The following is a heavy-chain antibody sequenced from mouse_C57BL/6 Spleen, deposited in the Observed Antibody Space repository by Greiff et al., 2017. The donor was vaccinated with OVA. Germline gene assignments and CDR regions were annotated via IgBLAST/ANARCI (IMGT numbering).Heavy chain of an antibody. V-gene: IGHV6-3*01. CDR3: TGGNWFFDY. D-gene: IGHD4-1*01. CDR2: IRLKSDNYAT. CDR1: GFTFSNYW. J-gene: IGHJ2*01. Sequence: EVKLMESGGGLVQPGGSMKLSCVASGFTFSNYWMNWVRQSPEKGLEWVAQIRLKSDNYATHYAESVKGRFTISRDDSKSSVYLQMNNLRAEDTGIYYCTGGNWFFDYWGQGTTLTVSS.